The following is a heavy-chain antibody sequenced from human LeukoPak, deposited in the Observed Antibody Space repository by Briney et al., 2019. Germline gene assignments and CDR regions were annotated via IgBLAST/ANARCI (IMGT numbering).Heavy chain of an antibody. Sequence: ASVKVSCKASGYTFTGYYMHWVRQAPGQGLEWMGWINPNSGGTNYAQKFQGRVTMTRDTSISTAYMELSRLRSDDTAVCYCASSGSGIAVAATKSDYFDYWGQGTLVTVSS. CDR1: GYTFTGYY. CDR2: INPNSGGT. CDR3: ASSGSGIAVAATKSDYFDY. D-gene: IGHD6-19*01. J-gene: IGHJ4*02. V-gene: IGHV1-2*02.